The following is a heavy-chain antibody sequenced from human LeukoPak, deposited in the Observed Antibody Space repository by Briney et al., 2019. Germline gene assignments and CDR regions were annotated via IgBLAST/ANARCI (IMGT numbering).Heavy chain of an antibody. CDR1: GFTFSSYG. D-gene: IGHD1-26*01. CDR3: ARDGELVGYYYYGMDV. CDR2: IWYDGSNK. Sequence: GGSLRLSCAASGFTFSSYGMHWVRQAPGKGLEWVAVIWYDGSNKYYADSVKGRFTISRDNSKNTLYLQMNSLRAEDTAVYYCARDGELVGYYYYGMDVWGQGTTVTVSS. J-gene: IGHJ6*02. V-gene: IGHV3-33*01.